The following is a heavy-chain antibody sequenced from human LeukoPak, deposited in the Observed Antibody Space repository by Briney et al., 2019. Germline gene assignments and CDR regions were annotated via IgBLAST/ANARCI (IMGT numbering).Heavy chain of an antibody. D-gene: IGHD3-22*01. V-gene: IGHV3-7*01. CDR3: ARGGAYYYDSSCYYEKYYFDY. J-gene: IGHJ4*02. CDR1: GFTFSSYW. Sequence: GGSLRLSCAASGFTFSSYWMSWVRQAPGKGLEWVANIKQDGSEKYYVDSVKGRFTISRDNAKNSLYLQMNSLRAEDTAVYYRARGGAYYYDSSCYYEKYYFDYWGQGTLVTVSS. CDR2: IKQDGSEK.